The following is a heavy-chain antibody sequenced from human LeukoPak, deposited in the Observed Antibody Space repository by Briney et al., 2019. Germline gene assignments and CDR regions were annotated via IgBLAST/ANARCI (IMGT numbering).Heavy chain of an antibody. CDR2: IIPIFGTA. J-gene: IGHJ4*02. CDR3: AGDGVGATTFDY. CDR1: GGTFSSYA. V-gene: IGHV1-69*13. D-gene: IGHD1-26*01. Sequence: ASVKVSCMASGGTFSSYAISWVRQAPGQGLEWMGGIIPIFGTANYAQKFQGRVTTTADESTSTAYMELSSLRSEDTAVYYCAGDGVGATTFDYWGQGTLVTVSS.